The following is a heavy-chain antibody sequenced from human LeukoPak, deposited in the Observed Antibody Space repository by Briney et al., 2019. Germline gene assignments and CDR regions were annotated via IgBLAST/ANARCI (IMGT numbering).Heavy chain of an antibody. CDR1: GGTFSGYY. V-gene: IGHV4-34*01. CDR2: INHSGST. J-gene: IGHJ4*02. Sequence: PSETLSLTCAVDGGTFSGYYWSWIRQPPGKGLEWIGEINHSGSTNYNPSLKSRVTISVDTSKAQFSLKLSSVTAADTAVYYCARGHHWNPSGFDYWGQGTLVTVSS. CDR3: ARGHHWNPSGFDY. D-gene: IGHD6-25*01.